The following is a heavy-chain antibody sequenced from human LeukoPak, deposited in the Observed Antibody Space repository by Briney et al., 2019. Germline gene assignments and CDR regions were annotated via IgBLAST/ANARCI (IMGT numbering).Heavy chain of an antibody. CDR2: INQDGSEK. D-gene: IGHD6-13*01. J-gene: IGHJ4*02. CDR1: GFIFNSYW. V-gene: IGHV3-7*03. Sequence: PGGSLRLSCAASGFIFNSYWMSWVRQAPGKGLEWVANINQDGSEKYYVDSVKGRFTISRDNAKNSLFLQMNSLRVEDTAVYYCAKTRPLDSSSWSHGDYWGQGTLVTVSS. CDR3: AKTRPLDSSSWSHGDY.